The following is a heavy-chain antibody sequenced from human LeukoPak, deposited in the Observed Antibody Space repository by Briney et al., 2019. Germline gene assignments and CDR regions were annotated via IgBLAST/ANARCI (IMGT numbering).Heavy chain of an antibody. CDR2: IIPIFGTA. CDR3: ARGPIRPLYYDSSNNWFDP. Sequence: SVKVFCKASGGTFSSYAISWVRQAPGQGLEWMGGIIPIFGTANYAQKFQGRVTITADESTSTAYMELSSLRSEDTAVYYCARGPIRPLYYDSSNNWFDPWGQGTLVTVSS. D-gene: IGHD3-22*01. V-gene: IGHV1-69*13. J-gene: IGHJ5*02. CDR1: GGTFSSYA.